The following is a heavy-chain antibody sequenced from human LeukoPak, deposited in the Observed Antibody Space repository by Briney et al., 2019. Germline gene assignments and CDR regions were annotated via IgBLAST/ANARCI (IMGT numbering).Heavy chain of an antibody. CDR1: GFTFSSYA. Sequence: GSLRLSCAASGFTFSSYAMHWVRQAPGKGLEWVAVISYDGSNKYYADSVKGRFTISRDNSKNTLYLQMNSLRAEDTAVYYCARLWGDVTIFDYWGQGTLVTVSS. V-gene: IGHV3-30-3*01. CDR2: ISYDGSNK. J-gene: IGHJ4*02. CDR3: ARLWGDVTIFDY. D-gene: IGHD5-18*01.